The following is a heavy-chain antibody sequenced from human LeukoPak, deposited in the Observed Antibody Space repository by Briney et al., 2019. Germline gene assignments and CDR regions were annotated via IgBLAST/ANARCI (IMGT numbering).Heavy chain of an antibody. Sequence: GASVKVSCKASGGTFSSYAISWVRQAPGQGLEWMGRIIPLLGIANYAQKFQGRVTITADKSTSTAYMELSSLRSEDTAVYYCARLLPPSGSYSYYYYYMDVWGKGTTVTVSS. D-gene: IGHD1-26*01. J-gene: IGHJ6*03. CDR1: GGTFSSYA. V-gene: IGHV1-69*04. CDR2: IIPLLGIA. CDR3: ARLLPPSGSYSYYYYYMDV.